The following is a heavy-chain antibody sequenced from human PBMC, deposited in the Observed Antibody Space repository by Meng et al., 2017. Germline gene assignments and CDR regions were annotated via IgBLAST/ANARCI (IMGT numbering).Heavy chain of an antibody. CDR3: ARSPVGANAFDI. CDR1: GGSISSGGYY. V-gene: IGHV4-31*03. Sequence: SETLSLTCTVSGGSISSGGYYWSWIRQHPGKGLEWIGYIYCSGSTHYNPSLKSRVTISVDTSKNQFSLKLSSVTAADTAVYYCARSPVGANAFDIWGQGTMVTVSS. J-gene: IGHJ3*02. CDR2: IYCSGST. D-gene: IGHD1-26*01.